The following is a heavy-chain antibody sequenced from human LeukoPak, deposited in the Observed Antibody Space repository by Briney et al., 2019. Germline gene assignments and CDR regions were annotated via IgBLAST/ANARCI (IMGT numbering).Heavy chain of an antibody. D-gene: IGHD5-18*01. CDR1: GFTFSTYG. J-gene: IGHJ4*02. V-gene: IGHV3-30*18. Sequence: PGGSLRLSCAASGFTFSTYGMHWVRQAPAMGLEAVAVISSDGRHTYYADSVKGRFTISRDNSKNTLYLQMNSLTAEDTAVYYCAKGGYSYGTIDYWGRGTLVTVSS. CDR2: ISSDGRHT. CDR3: AKGGYSYGTIDY.